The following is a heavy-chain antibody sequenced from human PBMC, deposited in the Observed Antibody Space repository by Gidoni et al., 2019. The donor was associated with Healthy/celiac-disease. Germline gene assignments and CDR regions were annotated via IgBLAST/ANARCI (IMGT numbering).Heavy chain of an antibody. V-gene: IGHV3-23*01. CDR2: ISGSGGST. CDR3: AKSLLHGSGSRGAIKAFDY. Sequence: EVQLLESGGGLVQPGGSLRLSCAASGFTFSSYAMSWVRQAPGKGLEWVSAISGSGGSTYYADSVKGRFTISRDNSKNTLYLQMNSLRAEDTAVYYCAKSLLHGSGSRGAIKAFDYWGQGTLVTVSS. J-gene: IGHJ4*02. D-gene: IGHD3-10*01. CDR1: GFTFSSYA.